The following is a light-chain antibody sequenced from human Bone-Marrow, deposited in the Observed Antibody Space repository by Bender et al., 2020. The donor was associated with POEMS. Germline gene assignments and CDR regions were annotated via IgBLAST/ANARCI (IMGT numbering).Light chain of an antibody. CDR1: DIGTKS. CDR2: DNS. Sequence: SYVLTQPPSVSVAPGQTARITCGGNDIGTKSVHWYKQKPGQAPVLVVHDNSDRPSGIPERLSGSNSGRTATLTITRVEAGDEADYHCQVWDSSSDWVFGGGTKLTVL. CDR3: QVWDSSSDWV. J-gene: IGLJ3*02. V-gene: IGLV3-21*02.